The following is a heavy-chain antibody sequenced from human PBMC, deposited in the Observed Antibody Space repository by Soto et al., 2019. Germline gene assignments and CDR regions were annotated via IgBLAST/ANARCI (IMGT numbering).Heavy chain of an antibody. CDR2: ISAYNGNT. J-gene: IGHJ4*02. Sequence: QVQLVQSGAEVKKPGASVKVSCKASGYTFTSYGIGWVRQAPGQGLEWMGWISAYNGNTNYAQKLQGRVTMTTDTSPGPACMELRSLRSDDPAVYYWARDRGSYALGYWGQGTLVTVSS. V-gene: IGHV1-18*01. CDR3: ARDRGSYALGY. CDR1: GYTFTSYG. D-gene: IGHD1-26*01.